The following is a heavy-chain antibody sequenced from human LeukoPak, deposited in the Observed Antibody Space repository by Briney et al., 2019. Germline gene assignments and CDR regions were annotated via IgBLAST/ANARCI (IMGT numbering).Heavy chain of an antibody. V-gene: IGHV4-30-2*01. J-gene: IGHJ4*02. CDR1: GGSISSGGYS. CDR3: AREPAATIAVDY. Sequence: PSETLSLTCAVSGGSISSGGYSWSWIRQPPGKGLEWIGYIYHSGSTYYNPSLKSRVTIPVDRSKNQFSLKLSSVTAADTAVYYCAREPAATIAVDYWGQGTLVTVSS. D-gene: IGHD2-2*01. CDR2: IYHSGST.